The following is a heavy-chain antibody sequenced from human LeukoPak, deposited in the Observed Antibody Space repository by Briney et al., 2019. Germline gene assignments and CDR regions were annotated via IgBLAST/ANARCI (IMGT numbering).Heavy chain of an antibody. J-gene: IGHJ4*01. CDR3: AKDAHSGSYFDY. Sequence: GGSLRLSCAASGFTYTTYWMSWVRQAPGKGLEWVANIKTDGSDKNYVDSVKGRFTISRDNAKNSVYLQMNGLRVVDTAVYYCAKDAHSGSYFDYWGQGILVTVSS. V-gene: IGHV3-7*03. D-gene: IGHD1-26*01. CDR1: GFTYTTYW. CDR2: IKTDGSDK.